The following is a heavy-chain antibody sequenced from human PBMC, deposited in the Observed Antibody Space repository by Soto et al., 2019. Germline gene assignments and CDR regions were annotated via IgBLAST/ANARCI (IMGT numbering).Heavy chain of an antibody. CDR2: IGGGGSTS. Sequence: VQLLESGGGLVQPGGSLRLSCAASGFTFSNYAMGWVRQAPGRGLEGVSFIGGGGSTSYYADSVKGRFTITRDTSKNRLYPQLNSHRAEDSAVYYCAKRGGDYGSRYSYYLDLWGKGTTVTVS. V-gene: IGHV3-23*01. J-gene: IGHJ6*03. CDR1: GFTFSNYA. CDR3: AKRGGDYGSRYSYYLDL. D-gene: IGHD3-16*01.